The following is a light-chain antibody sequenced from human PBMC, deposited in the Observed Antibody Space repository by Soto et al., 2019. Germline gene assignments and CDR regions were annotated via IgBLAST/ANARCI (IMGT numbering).Light chain of an antibody. V-gene: IGLV2-11*01. Sequence: QSALTQPRSVSGSPGQSVTISCTGTSSDVANYNYVSWYQQHPGKAPKLLIYDVTQRPSGVPDRFSGSKSGNTASLTISGLQAEDEADYYFCSYAGSYTLVFGGGTKVTVL. CDR1: SSDVANYNY. CDR3: CSYAGSYTLV. J-gene: IGLJ2*01. CDR2: DVT.